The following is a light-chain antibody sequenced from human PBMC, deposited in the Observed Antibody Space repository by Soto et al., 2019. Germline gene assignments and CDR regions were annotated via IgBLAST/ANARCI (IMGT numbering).Light chain of an antibody. J-gene: IGKJ2*01. Sequence: EIVMTQSPATLSVSPGERATLSCRATQSVSSNLAWYQQKPGQAPRLLIYGASTRAIGIPARFSGSGSGTDFTLTISSLQSEDFAVYFCQQYNNWPYTFGQGTKLEIK. V-gene: IGKV3-15*01. CDR2: GAS. CDR3: QQYNNWPYT. CDR1: QSVSSN.